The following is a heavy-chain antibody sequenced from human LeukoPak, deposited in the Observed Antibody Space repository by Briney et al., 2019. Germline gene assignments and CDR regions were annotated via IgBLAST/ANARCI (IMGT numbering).Heavy chain of an antibody. D-gene: IGHD1-26*01. V-gene: IGHV3-23*01. J-gene: IGHJ4*02. CDR2: FSGSGGST. Sequence: PGGSLRLSCAASGFTFSSYAMSWVRQAPGKGLEWVSAFSGSGGSTNYADSVKGRFTISRENSKNTLYLQMNSLRAEDTAVYYCAKGFASGWEPFDYWGQGTLVTVSS. CDR3: AKGFASGWEPFDY. CDR1: GFTFSSYA.